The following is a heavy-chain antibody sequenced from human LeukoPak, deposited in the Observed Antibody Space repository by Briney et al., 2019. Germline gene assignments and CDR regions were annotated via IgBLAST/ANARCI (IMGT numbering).Heavy chain of an antibody. CDR1: GFTFSSYS. CDR2: ISSSSSYI. Sequence: GGSLRLSCAASGFTFSSYSMNWVRQAPGKGLEWVSSISSSSSYIYYADSVKGRFTISRDNAKNSLYLQMNSLRAEDTAVYYCARGCFVSSGTGFDYWGQGTLVTVSS. V-gene: IGHV3-21*01. J-gene: IGHJ4*02. CDR3: ARGCFVSSGTGFDY. D-gene: IGHD2-8*02.